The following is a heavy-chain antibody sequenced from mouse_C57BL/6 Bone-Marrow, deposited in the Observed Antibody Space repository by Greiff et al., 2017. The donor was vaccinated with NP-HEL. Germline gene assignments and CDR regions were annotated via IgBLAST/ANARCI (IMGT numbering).Heavy chain of an antibody. CDR1: GYTFTEYT. V-gene: IGHV1-62-2*01. CDR2: FYPGSGSI. D-gene: IGHD1-1*01. Sequence: VQLQQSGAELVKPGASVKLSCKASGYTFTEYTIHWVKQRSGQGLEWIGWFYPGSGSIKYNEKFKGKATLTADKSSSTAYMELRSLTSEDSAVYFCARRDYYGSSPWFAYWGQGTLVTVSA. J-gene: IGHJ3*01. CDR3: ARRDYYGSSPWFAY.